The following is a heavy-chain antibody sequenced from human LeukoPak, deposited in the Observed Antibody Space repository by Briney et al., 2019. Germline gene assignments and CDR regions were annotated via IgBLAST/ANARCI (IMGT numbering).Heavy chain of an antibody. J-gene: IGHJ6*03. CDR1: GYTFTGYY. V-gene: IGHV1-2*02. CDR3: ARDPGVVVVAATPSYYYMDV. D-gene: IGHD2-15*01. Sequence: ASVKVSCKASGYTFTGYYMHWVRQAPGQGLEWRGWINPNSGGTNYAQKFQGRVTMTRDTSISTAYMELSRLRSDDTAVYYCARDPGVVVVAATPSYYYMDVWGKGTTVTISS. CDR2: INPNSGGT.